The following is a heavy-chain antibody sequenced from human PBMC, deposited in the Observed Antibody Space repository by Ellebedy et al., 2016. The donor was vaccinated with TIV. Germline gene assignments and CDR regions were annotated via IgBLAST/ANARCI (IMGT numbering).Heavy chain of an antibody. V-gene: IGHV5-10-1*01. Sequence: GESLKISXKGSGYSFTSYWIGWVRQMPGKGLEWMGRIDPSDSYTNYSPSFQGHVTISADKSISTAYLQWSSLKASDTAMYYCARHESDSQWFDPWGQGTLVTVSS. J-gene: IGHJ5*02. CDR2: IDPSDSYT. CDR1: GYSFTSYW. D-gene: IGHD2-21*02. CDR3: ARHESDSQWFDP.